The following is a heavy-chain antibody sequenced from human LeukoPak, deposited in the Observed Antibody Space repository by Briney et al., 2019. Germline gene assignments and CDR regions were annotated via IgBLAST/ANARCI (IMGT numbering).Heavy chain of an antibody. D-gene: IGHD6-19*01. CDR2: IRGQAYVGTT. CDR1: GFTFADYA. J-gene: IGHJ4*02. Sequence: PGGSLRLSCTASGFTFADYALTWVRQAPGKGLEWVGFIRGQAYVGTTEYAASVKGRFTISRDDSKSIAYLQMNSLKSEDTAVYYCTRAARTGVAGTFHYWGQGTQVTVSS. CDR3: TRAARTGVAGTFHY. V-gene: IGHV3-49*04.